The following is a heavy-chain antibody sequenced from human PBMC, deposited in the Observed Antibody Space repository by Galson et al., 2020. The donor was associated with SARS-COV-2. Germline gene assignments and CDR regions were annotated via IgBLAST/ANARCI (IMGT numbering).Heavy chain of an antibody. CDR1: GLTFSAYA. J-gene: IGHJ4*02. CDR3: ASSLGHDPLDN. V-gene: IGHV3-30*04. D-gene: IGHD3-10*01. CDR2: ISYDGSNN. Sequence: GESLKISCRASGLTFSAYAMHWVRQAPGKGLEWVAVISYDGSNNHYADSVKGRFTIARDNSKNTIYVQMNSLRGEETAVYYCASSLGHDPLDNWGPGTLVTISS.